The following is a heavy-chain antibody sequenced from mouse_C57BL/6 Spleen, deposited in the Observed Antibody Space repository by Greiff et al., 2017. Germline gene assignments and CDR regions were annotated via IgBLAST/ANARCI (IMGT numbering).Heavy chain of an antibody. CDR2: IYPGDGGT. CDR3: ALYEGYPFDY. D-gene: IGHD2-3*01. J-gene: IGHJ2*01. Sequence: QVHVQQSGPELVKPGASVKISCKASGYAFSSSWMNWVKQRPGKGLEWIGRIYPGDGGTNYNGKFKGKATLTADKSSSTAYMQLRSLTSEDSAVYFCALYEGYPFDYWGQGTTLTVSA. CDR1: GYAFSSSW. V-gene: IGHV1-82*01.